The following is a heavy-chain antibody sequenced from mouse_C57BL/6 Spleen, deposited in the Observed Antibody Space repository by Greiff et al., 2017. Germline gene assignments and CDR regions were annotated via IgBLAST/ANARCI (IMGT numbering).Heavy chain of an antibody. CDR2: IWSGGST. J-gene: IGHJ4*01. CDR3: ARKQLASPPYYYAMDY. Sequence: VKVEESGPGLVQPSQSLSITCTVSGFSLTSYGVHWVRQSPGKGLEWLGVIWSGGSTDYNAAFISRLSISKDNSKSQVFFKMNSLQADDTAIYYCARKQLASPPYYYAMDYWGQGTSVTVSS. D-gene: IGHD6-2*01. CDR1: GFSLTSYG. V-gene: IGHV2-2*01.